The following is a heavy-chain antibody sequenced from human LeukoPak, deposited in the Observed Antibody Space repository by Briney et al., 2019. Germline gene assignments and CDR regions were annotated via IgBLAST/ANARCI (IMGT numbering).Heavy chain of an antibody. CDR2: ISTTGTT. CDR3: ARVYCGGACYSDYYYNYSMDV. CDR1: GASMSSYY. V-gene: IGHV4-4*07. D-gene: IGHD2-21*02. Sequence: SETLSLTCTVSGASMSSYYWSWIRQPAGQGLEWIGRISTTGTTHYNPSLKSRVTMSVDTSKSQFSLRLSSVTAADTAVYYCARVYCGGACYSDYYYNYSMDVWGQGTTVTVSS. J-gene: IGHJ6*02.